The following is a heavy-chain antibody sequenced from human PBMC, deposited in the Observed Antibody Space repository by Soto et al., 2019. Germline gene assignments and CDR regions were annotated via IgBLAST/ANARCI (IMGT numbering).Heavy chain of an antibody. Sequence: QVQLQESGPGLVKPSETLSLTCTVSGGSISTGSYYWDWIRQPRGKGLEWVGNVYFGGNNHYNPSLESRVTMTLNTSKNQFSPRLISVTAADSAVYYGARHPRLGRTPWDESFDLWGQGTLVTLSS. V-gene: IGHV4-39*01. J-gene: IGHJ3*01. D-gene: IGHD6-25*01. CDR1: GGSISTGSYY. CDR2: VYFGGNN. CDR3: ARHPRLGRTPWDESFDL.